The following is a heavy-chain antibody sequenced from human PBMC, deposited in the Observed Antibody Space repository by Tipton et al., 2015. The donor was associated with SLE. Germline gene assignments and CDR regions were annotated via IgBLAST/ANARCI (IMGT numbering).Heavy chain of an antibody. CDR3: ARGISLVWERGWFDP. J-gene: IGHJ5*02. Sequence: TLSLTCAVYGGSFSGYYWSWIRQPPGKGLEWIGEINHSGSTNYNPSLKSRVTISVDTSKNQFSLKLSPVTAADTAVYYCARGISLVWERGWFDPWGQGTLVTVSS. CDR2: INHSGST. D-gene: IGHD1-26*01. CDR1: GGSFSGYY. V-gene: IGHV4-34*01.